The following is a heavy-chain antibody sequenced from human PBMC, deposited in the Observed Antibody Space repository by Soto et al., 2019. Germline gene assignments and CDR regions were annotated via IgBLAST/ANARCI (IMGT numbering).Heavy chain of an antibody. V-gene: IGHV1-69*18. D-gene: IGHD1-26*01. J-gene: IGHJ3*01. Sequence: VQMVQSGAEVKEPGSSVKVSCTNSGDTFSHYVMSWVRQAPGQGLEWMGSLAPISGSPNYAERFEGRLTISADAGTSTMYMELRRLKYDDTAVYYGARIGVGSRRWGQVTMVTVSS. CDR1: GDTFSHYV. CDR2: LAPISGSP. CDR3: ARIGVGSRR.